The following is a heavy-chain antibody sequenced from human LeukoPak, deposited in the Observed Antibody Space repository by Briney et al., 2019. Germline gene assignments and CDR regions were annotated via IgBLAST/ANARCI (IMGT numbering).Heavy chain of an antibody. CDR1: GDSITSFY. Sequence: PSETLSLTRTVSGDSITSFYWSWIRQPPGKGLEWIGLIFHSGTTDYTPSLKTRVTMSIDTSKNQFSLNLSSVTASDTAVYYCARLPVGSEPAYWGPGTLVTVSS. D-gene: IGHD6-19*01. CDR3: ARLPVGSEPAY. J-gene: IGHJ4*02. V-gene: IGHV4-59*08. CDR2: IFHSGTT.